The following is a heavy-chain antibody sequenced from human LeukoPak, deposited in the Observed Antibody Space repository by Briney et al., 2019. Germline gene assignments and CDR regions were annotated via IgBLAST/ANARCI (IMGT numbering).Heavy chain of an antibody. V-gene: IGHV3-11*06. Sequence: DVSLRLSCAASGFTFRDYYMSWIRQAPGKELEGVSYISSSSSYTNYADSVKGRFTISRDNAKISLYLQMNSLRAEDTAVYYCARDVSVVRGVEFDYWGQGTLVTVSS. CDR2: ISSSSSYT. CDR3: ARDVSVVRGVEFDY. CDR1: GFTFRDYY. J-gene: IGHJ4*02. D-gene: IGHD3-10*01.